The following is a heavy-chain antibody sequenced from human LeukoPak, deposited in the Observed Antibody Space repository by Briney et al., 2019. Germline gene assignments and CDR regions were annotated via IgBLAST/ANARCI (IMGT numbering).Heavy chain of an antibody. CDR1: GFTFSAYS. J-gene: IGHJ3*02. CDR3: TKGSISGSTLVTAFDI. Sequence: PGGSLRLSCAASGFTFSAYSMTWVRQAPGKGLEWVAVISYDGSNKYYADSVKGRFTISRDNSKNTLYLQMNSLRAEDTAVYYCTKGSISGSTLVTAFDIWGQGTMVTVSS. CDR2: ISYDGSNK. D-gene: IGHD1-26*01. V-gene: IGHV3-30*18.